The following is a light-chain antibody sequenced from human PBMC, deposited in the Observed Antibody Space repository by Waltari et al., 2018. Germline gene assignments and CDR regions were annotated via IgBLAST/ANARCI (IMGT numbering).Light chain of an antibody. J-gene: IGLJ2*01. CDR2: DDN. CDR3: QVWDTSSDHAVV. CDR1: NVGGRL. Sequence: SYVLTQPPSVSVAPGQTATITCGGNNVGGRLVHWYQQRPGQPPALVIYDDNNRPSGIPDRFSGSTSRNTATLTISRVEAGDEADYYCQVWDTSSDHAVVIGGGTKVTVL. V-gene: IGLV3-21*02.